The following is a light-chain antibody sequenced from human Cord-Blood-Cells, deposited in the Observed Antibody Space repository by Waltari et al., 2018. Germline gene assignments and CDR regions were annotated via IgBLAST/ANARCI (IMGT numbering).Light chain of an antibody. Sequence: EIVMTQSPTTLSLSPGERATFSCRASQSVCSSYLSWYQQKAGQAPRLLIYGPATRATGILARCSGSASGTDFTLTISSLQPEDFAVFYCQQDQIFFGGGTKVEIK. CDR2: GPA. J-gene: IGKJ4*01. CDR1: QSVCSSY. CDR3: QQDQIF. V-gene: IGKV3D-7*01.